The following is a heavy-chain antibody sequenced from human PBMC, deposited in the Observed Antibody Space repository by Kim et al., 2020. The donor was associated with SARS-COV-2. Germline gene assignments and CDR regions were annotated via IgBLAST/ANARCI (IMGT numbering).Heavy chain of an antibody. D-gene: IGHD3-16*01. CDR3: AADFYAGGAASDH. CDR1: GFTFTSSA. J-gene: IGHJ2*01. Sequence: SVKVSCKASGFTFTSSAMKWVRQARGQCLEWIGWIDVDSGNTNYAQKFQERVTITRDMSTSTAYMELCSLRSEDTAVYYCAADFYAGGAASDHWRRGTL. V-gene: IGHV1-58*02. CDR2: IDVDSGNT.